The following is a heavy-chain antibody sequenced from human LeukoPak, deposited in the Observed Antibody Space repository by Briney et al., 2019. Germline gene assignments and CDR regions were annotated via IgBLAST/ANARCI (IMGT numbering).Heavy chain of an antibody. CDR1: GGSISSSSYY. Sequence: SETLSLTCTVSGGSISSSSYYWGWIRQPPGKGLEWIGSIYYSGSTYYNPSLKSRVTISVDTSKNQFSLKLSSVTAADTAVYYCARELYYYDSSGPRYYFDYWGQGTLVTVSS. CDR3: ARELYYYDSSGPRYYFDY. D-gene: IGHD3-22*01. V-gene: IGHV4-39*07. J-gene: IGHJ4*02. CDR2: IYYSGST.